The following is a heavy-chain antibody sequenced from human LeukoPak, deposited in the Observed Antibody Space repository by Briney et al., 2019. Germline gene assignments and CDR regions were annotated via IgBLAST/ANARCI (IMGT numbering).Heavy chain of an antibody. CDR2: IYYSGST. CDR3: ARDRTGTTGTFFDY. CDR1: GGSISNYY. V-gene: IGHV4-59*01. Sequence: SETLSLTCTVSGGSISNYYWSWIRQPPGKGLEWIGYIYYSGSTNYNPSLKSRVTISVDTSKNQFSLKLSSVTAADTAVYYCARDRTGTTGTFFDYWGQGTLVTVSS. J-gene: IGHJ4*02. D-gene: IGHD1-1*01.